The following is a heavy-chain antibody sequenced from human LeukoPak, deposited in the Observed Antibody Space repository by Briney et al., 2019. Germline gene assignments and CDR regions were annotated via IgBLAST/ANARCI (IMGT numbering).Heavy chain of an antibody. Sequence: GGSLRLSCAASGFTFTTYGMHWVRQAPVKGLEWVAFISDDGSDEYYADSAKGRFTISRDNSKNTLYLQMNSLRVEDTGIYYCAKDAAGHFDCWGQGTLVTVSS. J-gene: IGHJ4*02. D-gene: IGHD6-13*01. CDR2: ISDDGSDE. CDR1: GFTFTTYG. CDR3: AKDAAGHFDC. V-gene: IGHV3-30*18.